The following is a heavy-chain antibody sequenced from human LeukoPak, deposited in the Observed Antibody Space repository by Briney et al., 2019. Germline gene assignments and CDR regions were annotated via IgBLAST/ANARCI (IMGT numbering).Heavy chain of an antibody. Sequence: SETLSRTGTVSGVSISDRNSEWVWIRQPPGKGLGWLGSVCLRGSAYTEESPPRPLTICVDTSNNQSPPKFKSLTAADTAVYFCATRLFGRSTGVYFYYYIDVWGKGTPAAVS. D-gene: IGHD1-1*01. J-gene: IGHJ6*03. CDR2: VCLRGSA. V-gene: IGHV4-39*01. CDR3: ATRLFGRSTGVYFYYYIDV. CDR1: GVSISDRNSE.